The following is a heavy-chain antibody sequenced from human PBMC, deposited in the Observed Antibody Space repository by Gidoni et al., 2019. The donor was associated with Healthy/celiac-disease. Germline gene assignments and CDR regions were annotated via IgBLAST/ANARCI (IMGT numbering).Heavy chain of an antibody. CDR3: AVPGSGYYDSSGYYDY. CDR2: IYYSGST. Sequence: QLQLQESGPGLVKPSETLSLTCTVSGGSISSSSYYWGWIRQPPGKGLEWIGSIYYSGSTYYNPSLKSRVTISVDTSKNQFSLKLSSVTAADTAVYYCAVPGSGYYDSSGYYDYWGQGTLVTVSS. J-gene: IGHJ4*02. D-gene: IGHD3-22*01. CDR1: GGSISSSSYY. V-gene: IGHV4-39*01.